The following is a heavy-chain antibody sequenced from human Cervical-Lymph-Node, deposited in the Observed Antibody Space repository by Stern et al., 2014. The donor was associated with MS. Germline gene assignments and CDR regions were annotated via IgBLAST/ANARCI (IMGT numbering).Heavy chain of an antibody. Sequence: MQLVESGGGVVQPGRSLRLSCAASGFTFSSYGMHWVRQAPGKGLEWVAVIWYDGSNKYYADSVKGRFTISRDNSKNTLYLQMNSLRAEDTAVYYCARDVRGVLFDYWGQGTLVTVSS. V-gene: IGHV3-33*01. CDR3: ARDVRGVLFDY. J-gene: IGHJ4*02. D-gene: IGHD3-10*02. CDR1: GFTFSSYG. CDR2: IWYDGSNK.